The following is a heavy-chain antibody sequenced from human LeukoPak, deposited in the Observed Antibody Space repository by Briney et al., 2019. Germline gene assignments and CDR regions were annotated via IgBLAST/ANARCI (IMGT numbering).Heavy chain of an antibody. CDR2: INPDSGFT. CDR1: GYKFTDDY. D-gene: IGHD3-16*01. J-gene: IGHJ4*02. CDR3: APTAEAYTSWWKV. Sequence: ASVKASCKASGYKFTDDYMHWVRQAPGQGLEFMGWINPDSGFTNYAQKFKGRVTMTRDTSISTAYLEVRSLTSDDTAVYYCAPTAEAYTSWWKVWGQGTLVTVSS. V-gene: IGHV1-2*02.